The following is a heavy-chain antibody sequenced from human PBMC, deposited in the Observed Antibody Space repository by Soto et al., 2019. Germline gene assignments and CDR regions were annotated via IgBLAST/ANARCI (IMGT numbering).Heavy chain of an antibody. V-gene: IGHV1-69*06. J-gene: IGHJ5*02. CDR1: GGTLRNNA. CDR3: ARAPGYPGYANRGRFDP. Sequence: QVQLVQSGAEVKTPGSSVRVSCKASGGTLRNNAITWVRQAPGQGLEWMGEIIPIFGTTKFAEKFQGRVSITADTSTNTMYMDLSSLTSEDTAVYYCARAPGYPGYANRGRFDPWGQGTLVTVSS. D-gene: IGHD5-12*01. CDR2: IIPIFGTT.